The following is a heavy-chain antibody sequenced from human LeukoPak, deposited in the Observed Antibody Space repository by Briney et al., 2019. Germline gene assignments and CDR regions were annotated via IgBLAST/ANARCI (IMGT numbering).Heavy chain of an antibody. D-gene: IGHD3-22*01. CDR2: IKSKTDGGTT. CDR1: GFTFSSYG. CDR3: TTPTYYYDSSGEFDY. V-gene: IGHV3-15*01. J-gene: IGHJ4*02. Sequence: SGGSLRLSCAASGFTFSSYGMHWVRQAPGKGLEWVGRIKSKTDGGTTDYAAPVKGRFTISRDDSKNTLYLQMNSLKTEDTAVYYCTTPTYYYDSSGEFDYWGQGTLVTVSS.